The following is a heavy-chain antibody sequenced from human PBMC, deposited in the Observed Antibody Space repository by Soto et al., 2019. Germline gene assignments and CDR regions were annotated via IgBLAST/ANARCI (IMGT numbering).Heavy chain of an antibody. CDR2: INPHYGTT. D-gene: IGHD1-1*01. Sequence: ASVKVSCKASGGTFNSYGISWVRQAPGQGLDWMGVINPHYGTTHYGQKFQGRVTMTTDTSISTAYMELSSLRSDDTAVYYCASHDPGARFDPWGQGTLVTVSS. CDR3: ASHDPGARFDP. V-gene: IGHV1-18*01. J-gene: IGHJ5*02. CDR1: GGTFNSYG.